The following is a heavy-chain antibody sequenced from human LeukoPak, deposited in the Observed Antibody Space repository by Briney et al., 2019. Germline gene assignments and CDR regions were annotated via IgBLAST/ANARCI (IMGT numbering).Heavy chain of an antibody. Sequence: SETLSLTCTVSGGSISNCYWSWIRQPPGKGLEWIGCLSYSGSTDYNPSLKSRVTISLDTSKNQFSLKLSSVTAADTAVYYCARGGRRTPYYFDYWGQGTLVTVSS. V-gene: IGHV4-59*01. J-gene: IGHJ4*02. CDR1: GGSISNCY. D-gene: IGHD2-2*01. CDR3: ARGGRRTPYYFDY. CDR2: LSYSGST.